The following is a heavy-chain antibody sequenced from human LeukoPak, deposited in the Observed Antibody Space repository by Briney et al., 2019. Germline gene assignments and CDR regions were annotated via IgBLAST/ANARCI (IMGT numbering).Heavy chain of an antibody. Sequence: GGSLRLSCAASGFTFSSYSMNWVRQAPGKGLEWVSYISSSSSTIYYADSVKGRFTVSRDNAKNSLYLQMNSLRAEGTAVYYCARDVSPIAAAFFDYWGQGTLVTVSS. CDR1: GFTFSSYS. CDR2: ISSSSSTI. J-gene: IGHJ4*02. CDR3: ARDVSPIAAAFFDY. D-gene: IGHD6-13*01. V-gene: IGHV3-48*04.